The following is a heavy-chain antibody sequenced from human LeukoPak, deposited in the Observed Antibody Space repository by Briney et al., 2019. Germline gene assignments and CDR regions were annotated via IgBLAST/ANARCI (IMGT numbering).Heavy chain of an antibody. J-gene: IGHJ4*02. V-gene: IGHV3-7*01. Sequence: GGSLRLSCAASGFTFSSYWMSWVRQAPGKGLEWVANIKQDGSEKYYVDSVKGRFTISRDNAKNSLYLQMNSLRAEDTAVYYCARDSRVPAAYYFDYWGQGTLVTVSS. CDR1: GFTFSSYW. D-gene: IGHD2-2*01. CDR2: IKQDGSEK. CDR3: ARDSRVPAAYYFDY.